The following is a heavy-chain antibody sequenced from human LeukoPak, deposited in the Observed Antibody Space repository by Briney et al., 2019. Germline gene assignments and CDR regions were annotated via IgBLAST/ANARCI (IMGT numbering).Heavy chain of an antibody. V-gene: IGHV3-48*03. D-gene: IGHD5-18*01. J-gene: IGHJ4*02. CDR3: ARDGYSYGYGDY. CDR1: GFTFSSYE. CDR2: ISSSGSTI. Sequence: GGSLRLSCAASGFTFSSYEMNWVLQAPGKGLEWVSYISSSGSTIYYADSVKGRFTISRDNAKNSLYLQMNSLRAEDTAVYYCARDGYSYGYGDYWGQGTLVTVSS.